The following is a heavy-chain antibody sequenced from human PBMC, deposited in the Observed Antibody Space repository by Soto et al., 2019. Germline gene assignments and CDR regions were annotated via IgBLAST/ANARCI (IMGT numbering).Heavy chain of an antibody. CDR2: IFYNGTT. CDR3: ARSPPLIRFVVLWFDH. Sequence: PSETLSLTCTVSGGFISTYFWSWIRQVPGKGPEWIGYIFYNGTTNYNPSLKSRVTMSVDTSKNQFSLKLNSVTAADTAVYYCARSPPLIRFVVLWFDHWGPGTQVTVSS. J-gene: IGHJ5*02. V-gene: IGHV4-59*01. D-gene: IGHD3-3*01. CDR1: GGFISTYF.